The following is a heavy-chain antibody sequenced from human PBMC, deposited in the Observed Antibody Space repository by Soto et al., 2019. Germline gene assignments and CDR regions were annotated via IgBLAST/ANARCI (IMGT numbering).Heavy chain of an antibody. Sequence: ASVKVSCKASGYTFTSYYMHWVRQAPGQGLEWMGIINPSGGSTSYAQKYQGRVTMTRDTSTSTVYMELSSLRSEDTAVYYFAGIGHLYYYGSENWYYYGMDVWGQGTTVTVSS. J-gene: IGHJ6*02. CDR1: GYTFTSYY. D-gene: IGHD3-10*01. CDR2: INPSGGST. CDR3: AGIGHLYYYGSENWYYYGMDV. V-gene: IGHV1-46*03.